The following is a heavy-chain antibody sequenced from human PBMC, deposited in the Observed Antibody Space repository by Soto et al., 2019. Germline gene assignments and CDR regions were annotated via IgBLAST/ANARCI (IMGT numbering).Heavy chain of an antibody. CDR3: ARMFYYGSGSYCNPPGIDY. Sequence: SETLPLTCGVYGGSSGGHYWSWIRQPPGKGLEWIGEVNPSGSTNFNPSLKTRVTISMDASENHLALKLSSVTAADTAVYYCARMFYYGSGSYCNPPGIDYWGEGTLVTVSS. J-gene: IGHJ4*02. CDR2: VNPSGST. CDR1: GGSSGGHY. V-gene: IGHV4-34*01. D-gene: IGHD3-10*01.